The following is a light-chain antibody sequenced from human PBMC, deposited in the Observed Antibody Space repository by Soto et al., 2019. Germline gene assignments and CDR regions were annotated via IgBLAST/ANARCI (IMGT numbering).Light chain of an antibody. CDR1: QSVSSSY. CDR2: GAS. J-gene: IGKJ4*01. CDR3: QQYNNWPLT. Sequence: EIVLTQSPGTLSLSPGERATLSCRASQSVSSSYLAWYQQNPGQAPRLLIYGASTRAAGIPARFSGSGSGTEFTLTISSLHSEDFAVYYCQQYNNWPLTFGGGTKVDIK. V-gene: IGKV3-15*01.